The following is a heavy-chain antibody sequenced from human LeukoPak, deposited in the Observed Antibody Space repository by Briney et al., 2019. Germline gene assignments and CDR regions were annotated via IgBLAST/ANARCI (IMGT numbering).Heavy chain of an antibody. D-gene: IGHD2-21*01. Sequence: AAVKVSCKASGYTFTSYGISWVRRAPGQGREWMGWISAYNGNTNYAQKLQGRVTMTTDTSTSTAYMELRSLRSHDTAVYYCETFGFSGDRNCYYSYYYYLDVWGKGTTVTVSS. CDR2: ISAYNGNT. J-gene: IGHJ6*03. CDR1: GYTFTSYG. V-gene: IGHV1-18*01. CDR3: ETFGFSGDRNCYYSYYYYLDV.